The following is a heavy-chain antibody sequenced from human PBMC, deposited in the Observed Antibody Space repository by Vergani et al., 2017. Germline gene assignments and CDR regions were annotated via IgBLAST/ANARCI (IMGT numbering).Heavy chain of an antibody. CDR3: TSGGLYVGPTQRYSDY. CDR2: IRGKANDYAT. CDR1: GFTFSGSA. J-gene: IGHJ4*02. Sequence: EELLVQSGGGLVQPGGSLKLSCVASGFTFSGSAIHWVRQSSGKGLEWLGRIRGKANDYATEYSVSVRGRFTIYRDDSTYTAYLQMQNLRLDDTAVYYCTSGGLYVGPTQRYSDYWGQGSLVTVSS. V-gene: IGHV3-73*02. D-gene: IGHD1-26*01.